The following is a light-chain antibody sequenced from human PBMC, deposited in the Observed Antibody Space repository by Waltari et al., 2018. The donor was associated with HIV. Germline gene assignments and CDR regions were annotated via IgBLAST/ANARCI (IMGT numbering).Light chain of an antibody. V-gene: IGLV4-69*01. Sequence: QPVLTQSPSASASLGASVTLTCILNSGYSSYALEWHQQQAGKAPRYLMQINRDGSNMKGEGIPDRFSGSSSGAVRYLPVSSLQSEDEADDYCKTWGTGIEVVGGGTKLTVL. CDR2: INRDGSN. J-gene: IGLJ3*02. CDR3: KTWGTGIEV. CDR1: SGYSSYA.